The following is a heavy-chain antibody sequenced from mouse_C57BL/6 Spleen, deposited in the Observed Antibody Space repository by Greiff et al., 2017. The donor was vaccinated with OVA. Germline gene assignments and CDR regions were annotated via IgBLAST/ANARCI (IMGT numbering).Heavy chain of an antibody. V-gene: IGHV1-18*01. Sequence: EVKLMESGPELVKPGASVKIPCKASGYTFTDYNMDWVKQSHGKSLEWIGDINPNNGGTIYNQKFKGKATLTVDKSSSTAYMELRSLTSEDTAVYYCARGFTTVVSYWYFDVWGTGTTVTVSS. D-gene: IGHD1-1*01. CDR2: INPNNGGT. CDR3: ARGFTTVVSYWYFDV. J-gene: IGHJ1*03. CDR1: GYTFTDYN.